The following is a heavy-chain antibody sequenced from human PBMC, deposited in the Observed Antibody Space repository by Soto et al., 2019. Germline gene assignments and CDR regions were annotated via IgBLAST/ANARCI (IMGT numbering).Heavy chain of an antibody. Sequence: EVQLLDSGGGLVQPGGSLRLSCAASGFTFSSYGMTWVRQAPGKGLEWVSFSSETGAGTYYADSVKGRFNISRDKSKTTVYRQMTSLSADATAVYLWAKELRAGGNYGFDADFWGQGARVSVSS. D-gene: IGHD1-7*01. CDR3: AKELRAGGNYGFDADF. CDR1: GFTFSSYG. CDR2: SSETGAGT. J-gene: IGHJ4*02. V-gene: IGHV3-23*01.